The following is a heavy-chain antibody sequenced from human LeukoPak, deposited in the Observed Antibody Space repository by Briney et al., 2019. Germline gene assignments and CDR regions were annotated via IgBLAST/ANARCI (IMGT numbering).Heavy chain of an antibody. Sequence: PGGSLRLSCAASGFTFSSYSMNWVRQAPGKGLEWVSSISSSSYIYYADSVKGRFTISRDNAKNSLYLQMNSLRAEDTAVYYCARDSENSGYDAYYYYGMDVWGQGTTVTVSS. CDR1: GFTFSSYS. CDR2: ISSSSYI. V-gene: IGHV3-21*01. D-gene: IGHD5-12*01. CDR3: ARDSENSGYDAYYYYGMDV. J-gene: IGHJ6*02.